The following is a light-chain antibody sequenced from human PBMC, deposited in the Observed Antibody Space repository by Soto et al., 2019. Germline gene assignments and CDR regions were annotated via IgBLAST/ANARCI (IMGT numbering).Light chain of an antibody. J-gene: IGLJ1*01. CDR1: GSNIGSNT. CDR3: AAWDASLNGYV. Sequence: QSVLTQTPSASGTPGQRVAISCSGSGSNIGSNTVSLYQHLPGTAPKLLIYSNNQRPSVVPDRFSGSKSGTSASLAISGFQSEDEADYYCAAWDASLNGYVFGTGTKVTVL. CDR2: SNN. V-gene: IGLV1-44*01.